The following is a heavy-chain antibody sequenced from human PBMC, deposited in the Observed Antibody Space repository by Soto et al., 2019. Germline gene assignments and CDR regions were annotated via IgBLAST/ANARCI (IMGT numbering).Heavy chain of an antibody. CDR1: GFTFDDYA. V-gene: IGHV3-9*01. CDR3: AKDVRSTGSYFDY. CDR2: LSWNGGSL. Sequence: EVQLVESGGGLVQPGRSLRLSCAASGFTFDDYAMHWVRHAPGKGLEWVSGLSWNGGSLGYADSVKGRFTISRDNAKNALDLQMNNLRAEDTALYYCAKDVRSTGSYFDYWGQGTLVTVSS. D-gene: IGHD3-10*01. J-gene: IGHJ4*02.